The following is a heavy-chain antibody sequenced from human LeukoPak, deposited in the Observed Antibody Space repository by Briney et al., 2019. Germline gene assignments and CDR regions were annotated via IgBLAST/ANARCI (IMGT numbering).Heavy chain of an antibody. CDR1: GYTFTDYF. V-gene: IGHV1-2*06. D-gene: IGHD7-27*01. CDR2: LNPNNGYT. CDR3: ARDLSSTSNWEFDY. Sequence: GASVKVSCKTSGYTFTDYFIHWVRQAPGQGLEWMGRLNPNNGYTFYTEEFQGRVTMTRDTSISTAYMELSRLTSDDTALYYCARDLSSTSNWEFDYWGQGTLVTVSS. J-gene: IGHJ4*02.